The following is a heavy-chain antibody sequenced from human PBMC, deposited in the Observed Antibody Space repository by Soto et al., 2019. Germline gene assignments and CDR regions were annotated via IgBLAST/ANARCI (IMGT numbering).Heavy chain of an antibody. CDR1: GYTFTGYY. V-gene: IGHV1-2*04. CDR3: AREKESSSSWYDY. J-gene: IGHJ4*02. D-gene: IGHD6-13*01. CDR2: INPNSGGT. Sequence: ASVKVSCKASGYTFTGYYMHWVRQAPGQGLEWMGWINPNSGGTNYAQKFQGWVTMTRDTSISTAYMELSRLRSDDTAVYYCAREKESSSSWYDYWGQGTLVTVSS.